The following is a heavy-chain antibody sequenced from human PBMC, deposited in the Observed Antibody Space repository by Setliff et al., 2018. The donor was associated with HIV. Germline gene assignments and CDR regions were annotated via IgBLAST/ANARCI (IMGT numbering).Heavy chain of an antibody. D-gene: IGHD3-22*01. Sequence: GASVKVSCKASEYSVNDYYIHWIRQAPGQGLECMGWINTEHGGAYYAQNFQGRVSVTRDTSISTVYMELRTLKSDDTAIYYCATTEGGYTINSDSSGSRYFDHWGQGTLVTVSS. CDR1: EYSVNDYY. CDR2: INTEHGGA. V-gene: IGHV1-2*02. CDR3: ATTEGGYTINSDSSGSRYFDH. J-gene: IGHJ4*02.